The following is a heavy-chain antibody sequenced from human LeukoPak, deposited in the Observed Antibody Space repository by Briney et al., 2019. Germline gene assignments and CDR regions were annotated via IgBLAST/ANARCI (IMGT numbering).Heavy chain of an antibody. V-gene: IGHV4-39*01. D-gene: IGHD3/OR15-3a*01. CDR2: IYYSGST. CDR3: ARQTGSGLFILP. Sequence: SETLSLTCTVSGDSISSGDYYWSWIRQPPGKGLEWIGTIYYSGSTYYNPSLTSRVTISVDTSKNRFSLKLSSVTAADTAVYYCARQTGSGLFILPGGQGTLVTVSS. CDR1: GDSISSGDYY. J-gene: IGHJ4*02.